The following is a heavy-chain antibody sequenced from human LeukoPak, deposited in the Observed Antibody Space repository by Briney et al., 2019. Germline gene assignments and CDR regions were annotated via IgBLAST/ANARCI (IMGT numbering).Heavy chain of an antibody. CDR1: GYTFTSYG. Sequence: ASVKVSCKASGYTFTSYGISWVRQAPGQGLEGMGIINPSGGSTSYAQKFQGRVTMTRGMSTSTDYMELSSLRSEDTAVYYCARDNSVEDTAWWFDPWGQGTLVTVSS. V-gene: IGHV1-46*01. CDR3: ARDNSVEDTAWWFDP. J-gene: IGHJ5*02. D-gene: IGHD4-23*01. CDR2: INPSGGST.